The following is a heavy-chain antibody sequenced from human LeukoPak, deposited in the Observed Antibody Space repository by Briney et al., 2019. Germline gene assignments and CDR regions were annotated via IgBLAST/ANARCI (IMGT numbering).Heavy chain of an antibody. CDR3: ARPISGSYPGGFDY. D-gene: IGHD1-26*01. CDR2: ISSSSSYI. CDR1: GFTFSSYS. V-gene: IGHV3-21*01. Sequence: GGSLRLSCAASGFTFSSYSMNWVRQAPGKGLEWVSSISSSSSYIYYADSVKGRFTISRHNAESSLYLQMNSLRAEDTAVYYCARPISGSYPGGFDYWGQGTLVTVSS. J-gene: IGHJ4*02.